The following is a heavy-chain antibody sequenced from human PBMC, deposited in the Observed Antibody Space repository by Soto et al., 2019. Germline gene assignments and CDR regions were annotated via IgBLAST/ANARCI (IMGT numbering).Heavy chain of an antibody. D-gene: IGHD5-12*01. V-gene: IGHV4-31*03. J-gene: IGHJ4*02. CDR2: IYYSGST. CDR3: ARGRGIVATINRSLLFDY. CDR1: GGSISSGGYY. Sequence: QVQLQESGPGLVKPSQTLSLTCTVSGGSISSGGYYWSWIRQHPGKGLEWIGYIYYSGSTYYNPSLNSRCTISVDTSKNQFSLKLSSVTAADTAVYYCARGRGIVATINRSLLFDYWGQGTLVTVSS.